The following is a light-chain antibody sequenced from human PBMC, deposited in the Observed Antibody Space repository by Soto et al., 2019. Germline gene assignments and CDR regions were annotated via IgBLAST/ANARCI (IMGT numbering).Light chain of an antibody. CDR1: SSDAGGYNH. Sequence: QSALTQPASVSGSPGQSIAIACTGTSSDAGGYNHVSWYQQYPGKAPKLIVYDVINRPSGVSNRFSGSKSGNTASLTISGLQAEDEADYYSRSSTTSSPVVFGGGTKLTVL. CDR2: DVI. V-gene: IGLV2-14*03. J-gene: IGLJ2*01. CDR3: RSSTTSSPVV.